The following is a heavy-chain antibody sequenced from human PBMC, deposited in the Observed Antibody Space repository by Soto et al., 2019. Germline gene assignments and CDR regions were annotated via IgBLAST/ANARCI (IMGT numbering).Heavy chain of an antibody. J-gene: IGHJ4*02. CDR3: ARVERWLQALDY. V-gene: IGHV3-48*03. CDR2: ISSSGSTI. Sequence: GGSLRLSCAASGFTFSSYEMNWVRQAPGKGLEWVSYISSSGSTIYYADSVKGRFTISRDNAKNSLYLQMNSLRAEDTAVYYCARVERWLQALDYWGQGTLVTVSS. CDR1: GFTFSSYE. D-gene: IGHD5-12*01.